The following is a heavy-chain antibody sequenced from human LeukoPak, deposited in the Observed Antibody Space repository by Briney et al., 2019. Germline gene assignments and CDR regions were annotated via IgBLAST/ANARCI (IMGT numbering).Heavy chain of an antibody. Sequence: PGRSLRLSCAASGFTFSSYAMHWVRQAPGKGLEWVAVISYDGSNKYYADSVKGRFTISRDNSKNTLYLQMNSLRAEDTAVYYCARDHCSSTSCYIRFSDYWGQGTLVTVSS. J-gene: IGHJ4*02. CDR3: ARDHCSSTSCYIRFSDY. V-gene: IGHV3-30-3*01. CDR1: GFTFSSYA. CDR2: ISYDGSNK. D-gene: IGHD2-2*02.